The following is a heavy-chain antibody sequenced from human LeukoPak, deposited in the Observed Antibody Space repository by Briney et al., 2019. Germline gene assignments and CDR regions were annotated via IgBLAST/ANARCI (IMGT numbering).Heavy chain of an antibody. CDR1: GGSFSSYY. D-gene: IGHD1-26*01. J-gene: IGHJ6*02. Sequence: SETLSLTCAVYGGSFSSYYWSWIRQPPGKGLEWIGYIYYSGSTNYNPSLKSRVTISVDTSKNQFSLKLSSVTAADTAVYYCARLGGGSYGYYYYYGMDVWGQGTTVTVSS. V-gene: IGHV4-59*08. CDR3: ARLGGGSYGYYYYYGMDV. CDR2: IYYSGST.